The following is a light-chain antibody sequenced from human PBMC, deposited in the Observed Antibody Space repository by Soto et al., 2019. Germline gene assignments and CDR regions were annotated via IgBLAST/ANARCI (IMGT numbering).Light chain of an antibody. CDR2: GAS. J-gene: IGKJ5*01. Sequence: EIVMTQSPATLSVSPGERATLSCRASQSVSSNLAWYQQKPGQAPTLVIYGASARATGIPARFSGSGSGTEFTLTISRLEPEDFAVYYCQQYGSLITFGQGTRLEIK. CDR3: QQYGSLIT. V-gene: IGKV3-15*01. CDR1: QSVSSN.